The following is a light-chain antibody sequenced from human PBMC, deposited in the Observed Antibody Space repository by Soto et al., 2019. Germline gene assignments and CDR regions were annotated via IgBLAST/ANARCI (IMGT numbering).Light chain of an antibody. CDR2: GAS. CDR3: QHHNSYSQT. J-gene: IGKJ1*01. Sequence: DIQMTQSPPTLSASVGDRVTITCRASQSIRHYLAWYQQMPGKAPQLLIYGASTLQREVPSRFSGSGSGTAFPLTFSSLQPDDLGNYFCQHHNSYSQTFGQGTKMEIK. CDR1: QSIRHY. V-gene: IGKV1-5*01.